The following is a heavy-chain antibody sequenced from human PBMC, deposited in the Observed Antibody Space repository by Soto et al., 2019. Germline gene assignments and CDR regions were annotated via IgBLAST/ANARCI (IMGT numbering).Heavy chain of an antibody. CDR3: ARHFRSGYSSGSITLPPDY. J-gene: IGHJ4*02. CDR1: GGSISSSSYY. V-gene: IGHV4-39*01. CDR2: IYYSGST. Sequence: SETLSLTCTVSGGSISSSSYYWGWIRQPPGKGLEWIGSIYYSGSTYYNPSLKSRVTISVDTSKNQFSLKLSSVTAADTAVYYFARHFRSGYSSGSITLPPDYWGQGTLVTVSS. D-gene: IGHD6-19*01.